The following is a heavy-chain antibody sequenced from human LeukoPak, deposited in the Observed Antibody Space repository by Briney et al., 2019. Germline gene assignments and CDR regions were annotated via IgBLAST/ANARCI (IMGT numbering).Heavy chain of an antibody. V-gene: IGHV3-33*01. CDR2: IWYDGSKK. D-gene: IGHD1-1*01. Sequence: GGSLRLSCAASGFTFSSYGMHWVRHAPGKGLEWVAVIWYDGSKKYYADSVKGRFTISRDNSKNTLYLQMNSLRAEDTAVYYCARGGTTGTTPTDYWGQGTLVTVSS. J-gene: IGHJ4*02. CDR3: ARGGTTGTTPTDY. CDR1: GFTFSSYG.